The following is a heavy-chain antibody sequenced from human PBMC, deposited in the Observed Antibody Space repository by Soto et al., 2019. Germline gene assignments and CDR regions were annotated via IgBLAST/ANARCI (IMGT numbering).Heavy chain of an antibody. CDR2: IYYSGST. J-gene: IGHJ4*02. V-gene: IGHV4-59*01. Sequence: SETLSLTCPVSGGSISSYYWSWIRQPPGKGLEWIGYIYYSGSTNYNPSLKSRVTISVDTSKNQFSLKLSSVTAADTAVYYCASCSGGSCYEEHYFDYWGQGTLVTVSS. CDR1: GGSISSYY. CDR3: ASCSGGSCYEEHYFDY. D-gene: IGHD2-15*01.